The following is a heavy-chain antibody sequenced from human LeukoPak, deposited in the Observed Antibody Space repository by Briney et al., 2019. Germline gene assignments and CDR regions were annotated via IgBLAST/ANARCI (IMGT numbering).Heavy chain of an antibody. Sequence: PGGSLRLSCAPSGFTFSSYSMKWVRQAPGKGLEWVSSISSSSSYIYHADSVKGRFTLSRDNAKNSLYLQMNSLRAEDTAVYYCAGGGSSSWYGDYWGQGTLVTVSS. J-gene: IGHJ4*02. CDR1: GFTFSSYS. V-gene: IGHV3-21*01. CDR3: AGGGSSSWYGDY. CDR2: ISSSSSYI. D-gene: IGHD6-13*01.